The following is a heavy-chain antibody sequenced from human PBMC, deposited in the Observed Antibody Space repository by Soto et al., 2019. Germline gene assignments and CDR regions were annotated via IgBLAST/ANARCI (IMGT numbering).Heavy chain of an antibody. J-gene: IGHJ4*02. CDR1: GFTFSSYG. Sequence: GGSLRLSCAASGFTFSSYGMHWVRQAPGKGLEWVAVISYDGSNKYYADSVKGRFTISRDNSKNTLYLQMNSLRAEDTAVYYCAKDNELDYYGSGFGLDYWGQGTLVTVSS. CDR3: AKDNELDYYGSGFGLDY. D-gene: IGHD3-10*01. V-gene: IGHV3-30*18. CDR2: ISYDGSNK.